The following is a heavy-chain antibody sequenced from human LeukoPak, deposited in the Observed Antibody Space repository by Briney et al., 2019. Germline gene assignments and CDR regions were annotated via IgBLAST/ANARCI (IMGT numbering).Heavy chain of an antibody. CDR1: GFTFSSYA. D-gene: IGHD5-12*01. J-gene: IGHJ6*02. Sequence: GGSLRLSCAASGFTFSSYAMSWVRQAPGKGLEWVSAISGSGGSTYYADSVKGRFTISRDNSRDTLYLQMNSLRGEDTAVYYCAKGGGYDADYYYYGMDVWGQGTTVTVSS. CDR2: ISGSGGST. CDR3: AKGGGYDADYYYYGMDV. V-gene: IGHV3-23*01.